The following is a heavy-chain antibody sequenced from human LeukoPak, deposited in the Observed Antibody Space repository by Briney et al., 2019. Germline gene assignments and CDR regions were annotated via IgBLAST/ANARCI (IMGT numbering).Heavy chain of an antibody. D-gene: IGHD5-24*01. CDR1: GFTFSSYA. Sequence: GGSLRLSCAASGFTFSSYAMSWVRQAPGKGLEWVSAISGSGGSTSYAQKFQGRVSMTRDTSTSTVYMELSSLRSEDTAVYYCARDLDPVEMATIFAYWGQGTLVTVSS. CDR3: ARDLDPVEMATIFAY. J-gene: IGHJ4*02. V-gene: IGHV3-23*01. CDR2: ISGSGGST.